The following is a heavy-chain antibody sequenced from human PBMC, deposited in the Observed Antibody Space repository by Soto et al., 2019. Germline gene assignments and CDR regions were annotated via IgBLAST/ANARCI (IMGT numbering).Heavy chain of an antibody. V-gene: IGHV1-8*01. CDR3: ARKAGLHTYYYLDV. J-gene: IGHJ6*03. CDR1: GYTFTDFD. Sequence: QVQLEQSGAEVRKPGASVKVSCKTSGYTFTDFDINWVRQAPGPGLELMGWMNTDNGNTGYAQSFKGRITMTGHSSLSTVSMELSSLTSDDTAVYFCARKAGLHTYYYLDVWGKGTTVTVAS. CDR2: MNTDNGNT. D-gene: IGHD6-19*01.